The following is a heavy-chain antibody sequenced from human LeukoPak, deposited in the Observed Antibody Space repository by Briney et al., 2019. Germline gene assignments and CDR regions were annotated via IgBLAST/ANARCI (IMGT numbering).Heavy chain of an antibody. V-gene: IGHV3-33*06. D-gene: IGHD1-26*01. CDR2: IWYDGSKK. CDR1: GFIFSSHG. J-gene: IGHJ4*02. CDR3: AKDSSAYSGSYYDY. Sequence: GRSLRLSCAASGFIFSSHGMHWVRQSPGKGLEWVAVIWYDGSKKYYADSVKGRFTISRDNSKNTVYLQMNSLRAEDTAIYYCAKDSSAYSGSYYDYWGQGTLVTVSS.